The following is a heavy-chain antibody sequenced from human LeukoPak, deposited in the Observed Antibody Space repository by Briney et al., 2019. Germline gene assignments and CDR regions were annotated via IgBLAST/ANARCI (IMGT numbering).Heavy chain of an antibody. Sequence: GGSLRLSCAASGFSFSAYWMAWVRQAPGTGLEWVANINPAGTETYYVDPVKGRFTISRDNAKNLLYLQMNSLRAEDTAVYYCARFGYVAAVDLWGQGTLVTVSS. CDR2: INPAGTET. V-gene: IGHV3-7*01. CDR1: GFSFSAYW. J-gene: IGHJ4*02. CDR3: ARFGYVAAVDL. D-gene: IGHD2-15*01.